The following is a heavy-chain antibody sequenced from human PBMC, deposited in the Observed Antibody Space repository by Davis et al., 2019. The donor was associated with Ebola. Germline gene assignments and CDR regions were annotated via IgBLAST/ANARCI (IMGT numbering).Heavy chain of an antibody. CDR1: GFTFSSYW. J-gene: IGHJ5*02. Sequence: PGGSLRLSCAASGFTFSSYWMSWVRQAPGKGLEWVANIKQDGSEKYYVDSVKGRFTISRDNAKNSLYLQMNSLRAEDTAVYYCARDHSSSAHWFDPWGQGTLVTVSS. D-gene: IGHD6-6*01. CDR3: ARDHSSSAHWFDP. V-gene: IGHV3-7*01. CDR2: IKQDGSEK.